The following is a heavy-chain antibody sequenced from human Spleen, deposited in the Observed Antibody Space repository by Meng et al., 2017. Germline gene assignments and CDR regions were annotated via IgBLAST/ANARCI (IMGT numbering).Heavy chain of an antibody. D-gene: IGHD4-11*01. CDR2: ICGDST. CDR1: GFTVTSNE. J-gene: IGHJ4*02. Sequence: GESLKISCAASGFTVTSNEMSWVRQAPGKGLEWVSSICGDSTYYADSGKGRVTVSRDKSKNTLYLQMSSLRAEDTAIYYCAKGASNYVGAPVDYWGQGTLVTVSS. CDR3: AKGASNYVGAPVDY. V-gene: IGHV3-38-3*01.